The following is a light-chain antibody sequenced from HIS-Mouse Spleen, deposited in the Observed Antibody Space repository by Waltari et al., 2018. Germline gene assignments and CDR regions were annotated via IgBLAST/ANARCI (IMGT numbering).Light chain of an antibody. CDR3: NSRDSSGNHVV. Sequence: SSELTQDPAVSVALGHTVRITCQGDSLRSYYASWYQQKPGQAPVLVIYGKNNRPSGLPDRFSGSRSGNTASLTITGAQAEDEADYYCNSRDSSGNHVVFGGGTKLTVL. J-gene: IGLJ2*01. CDR1: SLRSYY. V-gene: IGLV3-19*01. CDR2: GKN.